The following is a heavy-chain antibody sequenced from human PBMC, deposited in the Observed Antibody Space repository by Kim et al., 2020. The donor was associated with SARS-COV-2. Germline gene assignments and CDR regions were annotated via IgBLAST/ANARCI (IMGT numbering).Heavy chain of an antibody. CDR3: ARAMIPYGMDV. D-gene: IGHD3-22*01. J-gene: IGHJ6*02. V-gene: IGHV3-11*04. Sequence: SYADSVKGRFTLSRDNAQNSLYLQMNSLRAEDTAVYYCARAMIPYGMDVWGQGTTVTVSS.